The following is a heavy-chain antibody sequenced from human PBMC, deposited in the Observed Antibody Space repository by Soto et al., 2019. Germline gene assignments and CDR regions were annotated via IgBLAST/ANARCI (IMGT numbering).Heavy chain of an antibody. V-gene: IGHV3-23*01. J-gene: IGHJ1*01. CDR1: GFTFSTYA. CDR2: VSGGGDHT. D-gene: IGHD1-26*01. CDR3: AKSGFADLDY. Sequence: EVLLLQSGGGLVQPGGSLRLSCAASGFTFSTYAMAWVRQPPGKGLEWVSTVSGGGDHTYYADSVKGRSTISRDASTNTLCLQMDSLRVEDTAVYYCAKSGFADLDYWGQGALVTVSS.